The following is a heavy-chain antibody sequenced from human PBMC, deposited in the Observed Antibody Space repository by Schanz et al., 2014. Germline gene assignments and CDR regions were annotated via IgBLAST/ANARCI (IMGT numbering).Heavy chain of an antibody. CDR1: GGSIRSYF. D-gene: IGHD1-1*01. J-gene: IGHJ2*01. V-gene: IGHV4-59*12. CDR3: ARDTTWRLDL. Sequence: QVQLQESGPGLLKPSETLSLTCTVSGGSIRSYFWSWIRQPPGKGLEWIGYIYYSGSSDYNPSLKSRVTISLDTSKNKSARTLTSLTAADTAVYYCARDTTWRLDLWGRGTLVTVSS. CDR2: IYYSGSS.